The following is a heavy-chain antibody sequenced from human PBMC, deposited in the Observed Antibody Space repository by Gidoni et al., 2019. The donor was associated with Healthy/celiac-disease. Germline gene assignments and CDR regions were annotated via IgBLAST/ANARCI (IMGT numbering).Heavy chain of an antibody. CDR1: GFTITSYA. V-gene: IGHV3-23*01. D-gene: IGHD3-22*01. J-gene: IGHJ4*02. CDR2: MSGSGGST. CDR3: AKYYYDSSGYLAFDY. Sequence: EVQLLESGGGLVQPGGSMRLSCAAYGFTITSYAMSWVRQAPGKGLEWVSAMSGSGGSTYYADSVKGRFTISRDNSKNTLYLQMNSLRAEDTAVYYCAKYYYDSSGYLAFDYWGQGTLVTVSS.